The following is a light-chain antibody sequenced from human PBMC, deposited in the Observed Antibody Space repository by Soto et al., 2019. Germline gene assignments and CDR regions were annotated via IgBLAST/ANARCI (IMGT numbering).Light chain of an antibody. CDR3: QRFYRTPDN. CDR2: AAS. Sequence: DIQMTQSPASLSASVGDRVTITCRASQSISSYLNWYQQKPGKAPKLLLYAASSLQSGVPSRFSGRGSWTDFYRTISSLQPEDFATYYCQRFYRTPDNCGQGNTLEIK. V-gene: IGKV1-39*01. CDR1: QSISSY. J-gene: IGKJ2*01.